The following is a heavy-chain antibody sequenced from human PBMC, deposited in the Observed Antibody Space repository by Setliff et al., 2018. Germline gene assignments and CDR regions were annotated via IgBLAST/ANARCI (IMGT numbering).Heavy chain of an antibody. CDR3: ARETDEGANDY. J-gene: IGHJ4*02. V-gene: IGHV3-23*01. CDR2: ISGGGTGT. CDR1: GFTFSNYA. Sequence: GGSLRLSCAGSGFTFSNYAMTWVRQAPGKGLEWVSGISGGGTGTFYADSVKGRFTISRDNSKSMLHLQMNSLRAEDTAVYYCARETDEGANDYWGQGTLVTVSS.